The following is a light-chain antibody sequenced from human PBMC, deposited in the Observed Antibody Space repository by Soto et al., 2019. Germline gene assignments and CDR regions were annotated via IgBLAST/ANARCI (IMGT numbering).Light chain of an antibody. J-gene: IGKJ3*01. CDR1: QSIYINS. V-gene: IGKV3-20*01. Sequence: EIVLTQSPGTLSLSPGERATLSCRASQSIYINSLAWYQHKRGQAPRLLFYAATVRATAVPDRFNGSGSGTDFALTISRLEPEDSAMYYCQQYGDSPFAFGPWTKLDVK. CDR3: QQYGDSPFA. CDR2: AAT.